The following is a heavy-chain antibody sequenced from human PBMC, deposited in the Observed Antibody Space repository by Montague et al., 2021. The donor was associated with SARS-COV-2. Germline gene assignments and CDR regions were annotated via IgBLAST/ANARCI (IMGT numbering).Heavy chain of an antibody. CDR1: GGSISSGGYS. D-gene: IGHD3-10*01. Sequence: TLSLTCAVSGGSISSGGYSWNWIRQPPGKGLEWIGYIYHSGSTYYNPSLKSRATISLDSSKNQFSLNLTSVSAADTAVYYCARGSMVRGGKVYYGVDVWGQGTTDTVSS. V-gene: IGHV4-30-2*01. J-gene: IGHJ6*02. CDR2: IYHSGST. CDR3: ARGSMVRGGKVYYGVDV.